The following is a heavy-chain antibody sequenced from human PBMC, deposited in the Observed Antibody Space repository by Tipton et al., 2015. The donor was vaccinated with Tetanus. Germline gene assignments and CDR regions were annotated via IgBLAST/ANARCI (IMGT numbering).Heavy chain of an antibody. D-gene: IGHD6-13*01. V-gene: IGHV3-21*01. Sequence: SLRLSCEVSGFTFSLYAMNWVRQAPGKGLEWVSSISSTSSYIYYADSVKGRFSISRDNAKNSVFLQMNSLTAADTAVYYCASGSTLDYWGQGTLITVSS. J-gene: IGHJ4*02. CDR1: GFTFSLYA. CDR3: ASGSTLDY. CDR2: ISSTSSYI.